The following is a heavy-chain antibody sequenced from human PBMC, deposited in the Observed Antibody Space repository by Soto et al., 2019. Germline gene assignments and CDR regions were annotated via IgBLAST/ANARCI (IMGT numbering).Heavy chain of an antibody. CDR1: GFTFGDYA. CDR2: IRSKAYGGTT. J-gene: IGHJ5*02. V-gene: IGHV3-49*03. CDR3: TKEADSSGWYPNWFDP. Sequence: GGSLRLSCTASGFTFGDYAMSWFRQAPGKGLEWVGFIRSKAYGGTTEYAASVKGRFTISRDDSKSIAYLQMNSLKTEDTAVYYCTKEADSSGWYPNWFDPWGQGTLVTVSS. D-gene: IGHD6-19*01.